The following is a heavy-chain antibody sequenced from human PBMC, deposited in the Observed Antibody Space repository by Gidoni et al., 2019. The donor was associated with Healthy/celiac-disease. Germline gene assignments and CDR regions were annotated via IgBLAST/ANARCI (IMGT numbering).Heavy chain of an antibody. CDR3: ARERGDYLDY. Sequence: QVQLQESGPGLVKPSETLSLTCPVPGGSISSYYWSWIRQPPGKGLEWIGYIYYSGSTNYNPSLKSRVTISVDTSKNQFSLKLSSVTAADTAVYYCARERGDYLDYWGQGTLVTVSS. J-gene: IGHJ4*02. CDR2: IYYSGST. V-gene: IGHV4-59*01. CDR1: GGSISSYY. D-gene: IGHD4-17*01.